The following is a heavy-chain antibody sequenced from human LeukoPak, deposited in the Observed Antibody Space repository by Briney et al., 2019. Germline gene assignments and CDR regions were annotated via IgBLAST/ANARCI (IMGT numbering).Heavy chain of an antibody. J-gene: IGHJ4*02. CDR3: VKVAKYYYGSETYYFFEH. V-gene: IGHV3-7*01. Sequence: GESLRLSCAASGFTFTTYWMSWVRQFPGKGLEWVANINQDGTEKYYVDSVKGRFTISRDNAENSLYLQMNSLRVEDTAIYYCVKVAKYYYGSETYYFFEHWGQGTPVTASS. D-gene: IGHD3-10*01. CDR2: INQDGTEK. CDR1: GFTFTTYW.